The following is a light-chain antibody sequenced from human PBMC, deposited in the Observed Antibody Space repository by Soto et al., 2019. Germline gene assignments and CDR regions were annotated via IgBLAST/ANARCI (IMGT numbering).Light chain of an antibody. V-gene: IGKV1D-12*01. J-gene: IGKJ4*01. CDR2: GAT. CDR3: QQGNSFPLT. CDR1: QSVRAW. Sequence: DIQMTQSPSSVSAAVGDSVTITFRSSQSVRAWLAWYQQKEGKAPKLLIYGATSLLRGVPRRFSGSGSGTDFTLTISGLLHEDFATYYCQQGNSFPLTFGGGTNVDIK.